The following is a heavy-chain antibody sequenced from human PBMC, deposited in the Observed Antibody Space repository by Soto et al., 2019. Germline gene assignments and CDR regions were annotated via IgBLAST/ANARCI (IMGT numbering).Heavy chain of an antibody. V-gene: IGHV1-2*04. CDR1: GYSFTDYH. D-gene: IGHD2-8*01. Sequence: ASVKVSCKASGYSFTDYHIHWVRQAPGQGLEWLGRINPKSGGTSTAQKFQGWVTMTTDTSISTASMELTRLTSDDTAIYYCARGDSTDCSNGVCAFFYNHDMDVWGQGTTVTVSS. CDR3: ARGDSTDCSNGVCAFFYNHDMDV. CDR2: INPKSGGT. J-gene: IGHJ6*02.